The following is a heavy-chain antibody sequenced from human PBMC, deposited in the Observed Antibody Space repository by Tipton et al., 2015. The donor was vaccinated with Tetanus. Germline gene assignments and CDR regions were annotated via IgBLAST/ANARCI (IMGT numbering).Heavy chain of an antibody. D-gene: IGHD6-25*01. CDR1: GLTFKDYG. Sequence: SLRLSCVAPGLTFKDYGMHWVLQVPGQGLEWVSAISGSGGSTVYADSVKGRFTISRDNAKNSLYLQMNSLRVDDTAVYYCASGSALDYWGQGSLVAVSS. J-gene: IGHJ4*02. CDR3: ASGSALDY. CDR2: ISGSGGST. V-gene: IGHV3-9*01.